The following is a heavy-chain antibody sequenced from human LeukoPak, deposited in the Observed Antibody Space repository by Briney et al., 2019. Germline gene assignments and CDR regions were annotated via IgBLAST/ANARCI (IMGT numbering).Heavy chain of an antibody. V-gene: IGHV3-21*01. J-gene: IGHJ4*02. D-gene: IGHD6-19*01. CDR3: ATDGRSSGWYGFDY. CDR2: ITSPVGRI. CDR1: GFTFSTYV. Sequence: GGSLRLSCAASGFTFSTYVMSWVRQAPGKGLEWVSSITSPVGRIYYADSLKGRITISRDNARSSLYLQMNSLRAEDTAVYYCATDGRSSGWYGFDYWGQGTLLTVSS.